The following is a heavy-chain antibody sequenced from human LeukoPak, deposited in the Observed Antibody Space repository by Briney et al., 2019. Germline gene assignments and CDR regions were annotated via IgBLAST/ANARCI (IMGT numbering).Heavy chain of an antibody. D-gene: IGHD5-24*01. CDR2: IIPIFGTA. CDR1: GGTFSSYA. CDR3: ARVVLGRRWLQTSYYYGMDV. J-gene: IGHJ6*02. Sequence: ASVKVSCKASGGTFSSYAISWVRQAPGQGLEWMGGIIPIFGTANYAQKFQGRVTITADESTSTAYLELSSLTSEDTAVYYCARVVLGRRWLQTSYYYGMDVWGQGTTVTVSS. V-gene: IGHV1-69*13.